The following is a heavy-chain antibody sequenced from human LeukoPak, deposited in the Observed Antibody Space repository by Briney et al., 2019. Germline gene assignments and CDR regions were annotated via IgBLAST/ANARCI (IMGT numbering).Heavy chain of an antibody. J-gene: IGHJ4*02. CDR3: AKSAREGGYYYDSRYYFDY. V-gene: IGHV3-23*01. CDR1: GFTFADYA. D-gene: IGHD3-22*01. CDR2: IRGSGGST. Sequence: PGGSLRLSCTASGFTFADYALSWFRQAPGKGLEWVSAIRGSGGSTYYADSVKGRFTISRDNSKNTLYLQMNSLRAEDTAVYYCAKSAREGGYYYDSRYYFDYWGQGTLVTVSS.